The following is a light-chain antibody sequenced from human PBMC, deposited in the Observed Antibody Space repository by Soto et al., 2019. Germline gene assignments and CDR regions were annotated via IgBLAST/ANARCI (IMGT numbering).Light chain of an antibody. V-gene: IGKV1-39*01. J-gene: IGKJ1*01. CDR3: QQSYSNPRT. CDR2: TTS. CDR1: QNIFTY. Sequence: DIQVTQSPSSLSASLGDRVTITCRASQNIFTYLNWYQQRPGKAPNLLIYTTSNLQSGVPSRFSGSGSGTDFTLTISSLPPEDFETYYCQQSYSNPRTFGQGTKVDIK.